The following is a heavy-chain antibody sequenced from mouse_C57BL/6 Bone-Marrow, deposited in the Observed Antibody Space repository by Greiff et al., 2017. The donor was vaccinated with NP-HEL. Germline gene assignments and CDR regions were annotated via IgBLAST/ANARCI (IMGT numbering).Heavy chain of an antibody. CDR1: GFTFSDYY. D-gene: IGHD1-1*01. CDR3: ARQITTVVAPGYGDY. V-gene: IGHV5-12*01. J-gene: IGHJ4*01. CDR2: ISNGGGST. Sequence: EVKLVESGGGLVQPGGSLKLSCAASGFTFSDYYMYWVRQTPEKRLEWVAYISNGGGSTYYPDTVKGRFTISRDNAKNTLYLQMSRLKSEDTAMYYCARQITTVVAPGYGDYWGQGTSVTVSS.